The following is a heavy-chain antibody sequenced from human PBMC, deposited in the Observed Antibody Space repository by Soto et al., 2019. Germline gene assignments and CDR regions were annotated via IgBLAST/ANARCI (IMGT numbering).Heavy chain of an antibody. CDR1: GGSFSGYY. V-gene: IGHV4-34*01. CDR3: ARRDSSTWSYYYYMGV. CDR2: INHSGST. Sequence: PSETLSHTSAVYGGSFSGYYWSWIRKHPGKGLEWIGEINHSGSTNYGPSLKSRVTISVDTSKSQFSLKLSSVTAADTAVYYCARRDSSTWSYYYYMGVWGKGTTVTVPS. J-gene: IGHJ6*03. D-gene: IGHD6-13*01.